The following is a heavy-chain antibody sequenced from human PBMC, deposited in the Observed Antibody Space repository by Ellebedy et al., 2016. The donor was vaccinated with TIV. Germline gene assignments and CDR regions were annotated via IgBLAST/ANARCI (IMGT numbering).Heavy chain of an antibody. J-gene: IGHJ4*02. V-gene: IGHV6-1*01. Sequence: MPSETLSLTCAISGDSVSSNSATWNWIRQSPSRGLEWPGRTYYRSKWYHEYVVSVKSRITINPDTSMNQFSLQLNSVTPEDTAVYYCARGVWQWLVPLYYFDSWGQGTLVTVSS. CDR3: ARGVWQWLVPLYYFDS. CDR1: GDSVSSNSAT. D-gene: IGHD6-19*01. CDR2: TYYRSKWYH.